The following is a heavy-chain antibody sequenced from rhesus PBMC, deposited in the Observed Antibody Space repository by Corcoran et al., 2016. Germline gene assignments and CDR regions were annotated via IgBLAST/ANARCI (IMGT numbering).Heavy chain of an antibody. Sequence: TLSLTCAVSGGSISSNYWSWIRQPPGKGLEWIGYIYGSSGSTYYNPSLKSRVTISTDTSKNQFSLKLRSVTAADTAVYYCARETWDSRWTYGLDSWGQGVVVTVSS. J-gene: IGHJ6*01. D-gene: IGHD6-13*01. V-gene: IGHV4-147*01. CDR3: ARETWDSRWTYGLDS. CDR2: IYGSSGST. CDR1: GGSISSNY.